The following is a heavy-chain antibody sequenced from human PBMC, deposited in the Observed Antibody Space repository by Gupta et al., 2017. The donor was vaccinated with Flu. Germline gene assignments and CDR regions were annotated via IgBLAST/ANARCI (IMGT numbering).Heavy chain of an antibody. CDR3: ARGGAAENYYYYGMDV. V-gene: IGHV1-69*01. Sequence: QVQLVQSGAEVKKPGSSVKVSCKASAGTFSSYAIRWVRQAPGQGLEWMGGIIPIFGTANYAQKFQGRVTITADESTSTAYMELSSLRSEDTAVYYCARGGAAENYYYYGMDVWGQGTTVTVSS. CDR1: AGTFSSYA. CDR2: IIPIFGTA. J-gene: IGHJ6*02. D-gene: IGHD6-25*01.